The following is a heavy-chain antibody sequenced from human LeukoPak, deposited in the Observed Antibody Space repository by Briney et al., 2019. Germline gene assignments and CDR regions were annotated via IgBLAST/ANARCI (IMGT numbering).Heavy chain of an antibody. J-gene: IGHJ6*02. D-gene: IGHD2-2*02. V-gene: IGHV4-59*01. CDR1: GGSISSYY. Sequence: PSETLSLTCTVSGGSISSYYWSWIRQPPGKGLEWIGYIYYSGSTNYNPSLKSRVTISVDTSKNQFSLKLSSVTAADTAMYYCARGRYCSSTSCYSFPYYYYGMDVWGQGTTVTVSS. CDR2: IYYSGST. CDR3: ARGRYCSSTSCYSFPYYYYGMDV.